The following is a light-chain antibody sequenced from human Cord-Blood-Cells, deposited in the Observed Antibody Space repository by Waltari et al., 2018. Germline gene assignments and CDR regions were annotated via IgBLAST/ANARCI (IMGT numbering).Light chain of an antibody. CDR1: SSVDGGYNY. CDR3: SSYTSSSTYV. V-gene: IGLV2-14*01. Sequence: QSALTQPASVSGSPGPSTTISCTGTSSVDGGYNYVSWYQQHPGKAPKLMIHAVSNRPSGVSNRFSGSKSGNTASLTISGLQAEDEADYYCSSYTSSSTYVFGTGTKVTVL. CDR2: AVS. J-gene: IGLJ1*01.